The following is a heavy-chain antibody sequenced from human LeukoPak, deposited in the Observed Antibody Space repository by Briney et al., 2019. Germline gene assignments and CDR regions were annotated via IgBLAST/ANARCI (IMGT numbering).Heavy chain of an antibody. V-gene: IGHV4-59*12. CDR3: ASRAQLTWFAP. CDR2: IYYSGST. J-gene: IGHJ5*02. CDR1: GGSISSYY. Sequence: KSSETLSLTCTVSGGSISSYYWSWIRQPPGKGLEWIGYIYYSGSTNYNPSLKSRVTISVDTSKNQFSLKLSSVTAADTAVYYCASRAQLTWFAPGGQGPLVTVSS. D-gene: IGHD6-13*01.